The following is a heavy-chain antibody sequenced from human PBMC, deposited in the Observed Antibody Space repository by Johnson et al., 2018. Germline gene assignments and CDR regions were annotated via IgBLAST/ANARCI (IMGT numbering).Heavy chain of an antibody. V-gene: IGHV3-9*01. Sequence: VQLVESGGGLVQPGRSMRLSCKASGFTFDDYAMHWVRQDPGKGVEWVSGISWNSGSIGYADSVKGRFTISRDNSKNKLYLQMNSPRAEDTAVYYCASGSYYASSGEAFDIWGLGTMVTVSS. CDR2: ISWNSGSI. CDR3: ASGSYYASSGEAFDI. D-gene: IGHD3-22*01. CDR1: GFTFDDYA. J-gene: IGHJ3*02.